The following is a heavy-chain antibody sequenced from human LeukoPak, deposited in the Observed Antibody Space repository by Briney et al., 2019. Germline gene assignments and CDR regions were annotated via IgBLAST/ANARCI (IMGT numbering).Heavy chain of an antibody. CDR3: ARRNRAEGSIDY. J-gene: IGHJ4*02. CDR2: IYPGESDT. CDR1: GYRFSSYW. Sequence: GESLKLSCKGSGYRFSSYWIGWVRQRPGKGLEGMGGIYPGESDTIYSPSFKGQVTISADTSMTAAYLQWSSLKASDTAIYYCARRNRAEGSIDYWGQGTLVTVSS. V-gene: IGHV5-51*01. D-gene: IGHD3-10*01.